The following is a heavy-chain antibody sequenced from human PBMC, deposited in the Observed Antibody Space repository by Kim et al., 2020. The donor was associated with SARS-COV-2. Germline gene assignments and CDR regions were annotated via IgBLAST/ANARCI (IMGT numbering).Heavy chain of an antibody. Sequence: NDNPSLKSRVTISLDTSKNQFSLKLSSVTAADTAVYFCARDAYNPYWFKYWGQGTLVTVSS. CDR3: ARDAYNPYWFKY. J-gene: IGHJ4*02. V-gene: IGHV4-4*01. D-gene: IGHD1-1*01.